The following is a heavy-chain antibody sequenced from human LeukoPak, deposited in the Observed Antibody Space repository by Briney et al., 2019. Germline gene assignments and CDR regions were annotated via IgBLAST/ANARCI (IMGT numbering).Heavy chain of an antibody. Sequence: PSETLSLTCTVSGGSISSYYWSWIRQPPGKGLEWIGYIYYSGSTNYNLSLKSRVTISVDTSKNQFSLKLSSVTAADTAVYYCARSPHSGWYGDFDYWGQGTLVTVSS. CDR2: IYYSGST. CDR3: ARSPHSGWYGDFDY. D-gene: IGHD6-19*01. V-gene: IGHV4-59*01. CDR1: GGSISSYY. J-gene: IGHJ4*02.